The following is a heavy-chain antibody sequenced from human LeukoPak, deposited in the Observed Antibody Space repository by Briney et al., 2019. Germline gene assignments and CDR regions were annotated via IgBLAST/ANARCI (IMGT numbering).Heavy chain of an antibody. V-gene: IGHV3-23*01. Sequence: PGGSLRLSCVASGFTFSSHGMNWVRQAPGKGLEWVSGIIPSGHTTYYADSVRGRFTISRDNAKNTLYLQMNSLRAEDTAVYYCTHLGWFDPWGQGTLVTVSS. CDR2: IIPSGHTT. CDR1: GFTFSSHG. CDR3: THLGWFDP. J-gene: IGHJ5*02.